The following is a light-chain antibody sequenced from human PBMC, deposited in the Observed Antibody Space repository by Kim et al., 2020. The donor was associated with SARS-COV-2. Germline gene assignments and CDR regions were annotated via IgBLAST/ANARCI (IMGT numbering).Light chain of an antibody. CDR2: GAS. Sequence: SPGARATLSCRASQSVSASYLAWYHQKPGQPPRLLISGASRRATGIPDRFSGTGSGTDFTLTISRLEPEDFGVYYCQQYYSSPLTFGGGTKVDIK. CDR1: QSVSASY. J-gene: IGKJ4*02. V-gene: IGKV3-20*01. CDR3: QQYYSSPLT.